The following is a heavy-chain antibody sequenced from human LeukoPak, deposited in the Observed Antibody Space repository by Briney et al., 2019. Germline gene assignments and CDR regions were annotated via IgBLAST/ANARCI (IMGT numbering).Heavy chain of an antibody. V-gene: IGHV3-9*01. CDR1: GFTFDGYG. CDR2: ITWNSDDM. D-gene: IGHD3-9*01. CDR3: TKVTDWRTGFDY. J-gene: IGHJ4*02. Sequence: GRSLRLSCAASGFTFDGYGMYWVRQAPGKGLEWVSGITWNSDDMAYADSVKGRFTISRDNAKNCLYLQMNSLRAEDTALYYCTKVTDWRTGFDYWGQGTLVTVSS.